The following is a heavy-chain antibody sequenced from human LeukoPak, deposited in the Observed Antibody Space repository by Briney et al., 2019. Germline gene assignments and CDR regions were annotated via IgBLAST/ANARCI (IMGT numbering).Heavy chain of an antibody. CDR1: GFTFSSYS. Sequence: GGSLRLSCAASGFTFSSYSMNWVRQAPGKGLEWVSSISSSSSYIYYADSVKGRFTISRDNAKNSLYLQMNSLRAEDTAVYYCAKVVPPPFYYYDSSGYATFDYWGQGTLVTVSS. V-gene: IGHV3-21*04. CDR2: ISSSSSYI. J-gene: IGHJ4*02. CDR3: AKVVPPPFYYYDSSGYATFDY. D-gene: IGHD3-22*01.